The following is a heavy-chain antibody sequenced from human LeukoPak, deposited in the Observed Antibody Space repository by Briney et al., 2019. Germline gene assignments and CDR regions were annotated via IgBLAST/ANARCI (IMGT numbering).Heavy chain of an antibody. D-gene: IGHD5-24*01. V-gene: IGHV1-2*02. CDR3: ARELVATMQTLDY. Sequence: GASVKVSCKASGYTFTGYYMHWVRQAPGQGPEWMGWINPNSGGTSYAQKFQGRVTMTRDTSISTAYMELSRLRSDDTAIYYCARELVATMQTLDYWGQGTLVTVSS. CDR1: GYTFTGYY. CDR2: INPNSGGT. J-gene: IGHJ4*02.